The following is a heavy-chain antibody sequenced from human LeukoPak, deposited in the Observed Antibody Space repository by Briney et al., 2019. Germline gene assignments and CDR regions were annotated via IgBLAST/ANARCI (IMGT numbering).Heavy chain of an antibody. CDR1: GFTFDDYA. Sequence: GRSLRLSCAASGFTFDDYAMHWVRQAPGKGLEWVSGISWNSGNIGYADSVKGRFTISRDNAKNSLYLQMNSLRAEDTAVYYCASGYYGSGSYQLPFDYWGQGTLVTVSS. D-gene: IGHD3-10*01. V-gene: IGHV3-9*01. J-gene: IGHJ4*02. CDR3: ASGYYGSGSYQLPFDY. CDR2: ISWNSGNI.